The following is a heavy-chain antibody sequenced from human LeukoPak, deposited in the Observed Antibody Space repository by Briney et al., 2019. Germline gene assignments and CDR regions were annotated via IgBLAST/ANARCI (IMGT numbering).Heavy chain of an antibody. CDR3: ARDLHSSADY. Sequence: PGGSLRLSCAASGFTFTNYAMHWVRQAPGKGLEWVAVISVDGSNKFYAGSVRGRCTISRDNSKNTMSLQMNSLRAEDTAVYYCARDLHSSADYWGQGTLVTVSS. D-gene: IGHD6-19*01. CDR2: ISVDGSNK. J-gene: IGHJ4*02. CDR1: GFTFTNYA. V-gene: IGHV3-30-3*01.